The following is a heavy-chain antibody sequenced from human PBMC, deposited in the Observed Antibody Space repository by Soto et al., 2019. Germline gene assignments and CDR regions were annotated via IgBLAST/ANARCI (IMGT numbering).Heavy chain of an antibody. J-gene: IGHJ3*01. V-gene: IGHV3-30*18. CDR3: AKGAAGELQDDAFDV. CDR2: ISYDGSNK. D-gene: IGHD1-26*01. Sequence: PGGSLGLSCAASGFTFSSYGMHWVRQAPGKGLEWVAVISYDGSNKYYADSVKGRFTISRDDSKNTLYLQMNSLRAEDTAVYYCAKGAAGELQDDAFDVWGQGTMVTVS. CDR1: GFTFSSYG.